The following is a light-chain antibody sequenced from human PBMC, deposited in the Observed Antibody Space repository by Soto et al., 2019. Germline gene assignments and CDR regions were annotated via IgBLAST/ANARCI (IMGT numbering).Light chain of an antibody. CDR1: QSVSSSY. CDR2: GAS. V-gene: IGKV3-15*01. Sequence: IVLTQSPGTLSLSPGERATLSCRASQSVSSSYLAWYQQKLGQAPRLLIYGASTRATGIPARFSGSGSGTEFTLTISSLQSEDFAVYYCQQYSNWPITFGQGTRLEIK. J-gene: IGKJ5*01. CDR3: QQYSNWPIT.